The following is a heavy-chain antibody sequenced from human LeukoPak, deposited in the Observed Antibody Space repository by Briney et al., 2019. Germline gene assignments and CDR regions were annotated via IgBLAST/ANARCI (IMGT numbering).Heavy chain of an antibody. V-gene: IGHV3-64D*06. Sequence: GGSLRLSCSASGFTFSNYAMHWVRQSPGKGPEYVSAISTTGGSTYYADSVKGRFTISRDNSKNTLYLQMSSLRTEDAALYYCVRSYYGSGTFYLGGYWGQGTLVTVSS. CDR2: ISTTGGST. D-gene: IGHD3-10*01. CDR3: VRSYYGSGTFYLGGY. CDR1: GFTFSNYA. J-gene: IGHJ4*02.